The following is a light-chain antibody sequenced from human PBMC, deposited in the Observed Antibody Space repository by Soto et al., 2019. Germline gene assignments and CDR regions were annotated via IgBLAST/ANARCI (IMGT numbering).Light chain of an antibody. V-gene: IGKV3-11*01. CDR1: QGVTTN. J-gene: IGKJ1*01. CDR3: QQRSDWPPT. Sequence: VIAQSPDTLSGSPGGRATLSCRAGQGVTTNFAWYQQKSGQSPRLLIYDVSIRATGVPARFSGTGYGTGGTITIGSLEPEDGEVYDGQQRSDWPPTFGQGTKVDIK. CDR2: DVS.